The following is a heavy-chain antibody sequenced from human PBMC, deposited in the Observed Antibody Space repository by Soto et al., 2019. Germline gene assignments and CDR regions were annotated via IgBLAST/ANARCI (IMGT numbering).Heavy chain of an antibody. J-gene: IGHJ5*02. CDR2: ISSSSSYI. D-gene: IGHD3-10*01. V-gene: IGHV3-21*01. CDR3: ARDPITMVRGVIYGNWFDP. CDR1: GFTFSSYS. Sequence: GSLRLSCAASGFTFSSYSMNWVRQAPGKGLEWVSSISSSSSYIYYADSVKGRFTISRDNAKNSLYLQMNSLRAEDTAVYYCARDPITMVRGVIYGNWFDPWGHGTLVTVSS.